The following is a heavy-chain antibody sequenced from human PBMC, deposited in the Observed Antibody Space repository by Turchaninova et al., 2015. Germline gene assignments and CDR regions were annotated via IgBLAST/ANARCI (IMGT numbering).Heavy chain of an antibody. Sequence: QLQLQESGPGLVKPSETLSLTCPVTGGSISIRNCYWGWIRQPPEKGLEWIGNSYLSGSTYYHPSLKSRGTISVDTSKSQFSLKLSSVTVADTAVYYCARIRGYNYNPTGHFDYWGQGALVTVSS. D-gene: IGHD3-16*01. V-gene: IGHV4-39*01. CDR1: GGSISIRNCY. J-gene: IGHJ4*02. CDR2: SYLSGST. CDR3: ARIRGYNYNPTGHFDY.